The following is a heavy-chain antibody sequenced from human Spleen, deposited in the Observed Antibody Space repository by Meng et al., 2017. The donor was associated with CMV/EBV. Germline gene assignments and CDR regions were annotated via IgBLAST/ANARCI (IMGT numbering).Heavy chain of an antibody. CDR3: ARGYSSSWHNDY. CDR1: GYTITTYG. J-gene: IGHJ4*02. CDR2: ISANNGNT. D-gene: IGHD6-13*01. Sequence: ASVKVSCKASGYTITTYGISWVRQAPGQGLEWMGWISANNGNTNYAQKLQGRVTMTTDTSTSTAYMELRSLRSDDTAVYYCARGYSSSWHNDYWGQGTLVTVSS. V-gene: IGHV1-18*01.